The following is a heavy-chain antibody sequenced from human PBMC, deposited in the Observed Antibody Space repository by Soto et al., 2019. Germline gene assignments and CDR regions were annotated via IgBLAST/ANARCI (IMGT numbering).Heavy chain of an antibody. V-gene: IGHV3-23*01. J-gene: IGHJ4*02. CDR3: AKGMFSSSPAAAGSFDY. D-gene: IGHD3-10*01. CDR2: IGGTDGKT. Sequence: EVQLLESGGDLVQPGGSLRLSCAASGFTFSSYAMSWVRQAPGKGLEWVAAIGGTDGKTYYADSVKGRFTISRDNSENTLYLQMSRLRAEDTAVYFCAKGMFSSSPAAAGSFDYWSQGALVTVSS. CDR1: GFTFSSYA.